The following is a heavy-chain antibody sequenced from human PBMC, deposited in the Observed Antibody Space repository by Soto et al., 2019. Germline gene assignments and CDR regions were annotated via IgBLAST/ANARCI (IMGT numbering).Heavy chain of an antibody. CDR3: ARDLFTTDTFDY. CDR2: IYTDGST. J-gene: IGHJ4*02. CDR1: GITVSSNY. V-gene: IGHV3-53*01. Sequence: GGSLRLSCAASGITVSSNYMSWVRQAPGKGLEWVSVIYTDGSTYYADSVKGRFTISRDNSKNTLYLQMNSLRAEDTAVYYCARDLFTTDTFDYWGQRTLVTVSS. D-gene: IGHD3-22*01.